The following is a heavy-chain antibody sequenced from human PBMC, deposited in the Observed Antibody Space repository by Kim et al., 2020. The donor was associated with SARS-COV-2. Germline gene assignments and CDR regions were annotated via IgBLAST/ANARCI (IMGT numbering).Heavy chain of an antibody. CDR2: ISSSSSYI. V-gene: IGHV3-21*01. Sequence: GGSLRLSCAASGFIFSTYSINWVRQAPGKGLEWVSSISSSSSYIYYADSVKGRFTISRDNAKNSLYLQMNSLRAEDTAVYYCARASVDRGVPVYFDYWGQGTLVTVSS. CDR3: ARASVDRGVPVYFDY. D-gene: IGHD3-10*01. J-gene: IGHJ4*02. CDR1: GFIFSTYS.